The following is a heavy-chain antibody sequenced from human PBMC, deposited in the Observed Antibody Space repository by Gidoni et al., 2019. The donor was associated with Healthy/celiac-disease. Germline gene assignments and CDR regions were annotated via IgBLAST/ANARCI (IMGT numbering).Heavy chain of an antibody. D-gene: IGHD2-2*02. CDR2: INHSGST. CDR1: GGSFSGYY. CDR3: ARGYCSSTSCYRGYYYYGMDV. J-gene: IGHJ6*02. V-gene: IGHV4-34*01. Sequence: QVQLQQWGAGRMKTSETRYLTCAVYGGSFSGYYWSWIRQPPGKGLEWIGEINHSGSTNYNPSLKSRVPISVDTSKHQFSLKLSSVTAADTAVYYCARGYCSSTSCYRGYYYYGMDVWGQGTTVTVSS.